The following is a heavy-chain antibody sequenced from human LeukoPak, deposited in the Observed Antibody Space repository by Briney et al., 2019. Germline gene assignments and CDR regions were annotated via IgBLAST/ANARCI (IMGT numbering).Heavy chain of an antibody. CDR2: IYTSGST. V-gene: IGHV4-4*07. J-gene: IGHJ6*03. CDR3: AREWRDYYDSSGYYARYFYYYYMDV. CDR1: GGSISSYY. D-gene: IGHD3-22*01. Sequence: PSETLSLTCTVSGGSISSYYWSWIRQPAGKGLEWIGRIYTSGSTNYNPSLKSRVTMSVDTSKNQFSLKLSSVTAADTAVYYCAREWRDYYDSSGYYARYFYYYYMDVWGKGTTVTISS.